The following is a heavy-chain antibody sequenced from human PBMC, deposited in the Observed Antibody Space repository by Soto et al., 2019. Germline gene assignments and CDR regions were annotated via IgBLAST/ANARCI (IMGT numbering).Heavy chain of an antibody. D-gene: IGHD1-26*01. V-gene: IGHV4-59*01. CDR3: ARWEPYYYYGMDV. Sequence: SETLSLTCTVSGGSISSYYWSWIRQPPGKGLEWIGYIYYSGSTNYNPSLKSRVTISVDTSKNQFSLKLSSVTAADTAVYYCARWEPYYYYGMDVWGQGTTVTVSS. J-gene: IGHJ6*02. CDR2: IYYSGST. CDR1: GGSISSYY.